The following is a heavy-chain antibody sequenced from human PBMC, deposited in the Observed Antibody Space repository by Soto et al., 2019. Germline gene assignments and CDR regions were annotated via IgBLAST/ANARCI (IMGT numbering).Heavy chain of an antibody. CDR2: VNGGNDNA. Sequence: QVQLVQSGTEVKKPGASVKVSCKASGYTFSSYAIQWVRQAPGQRLEWMGWVNGGNDNAAYSQKFQGRVTITRDTFAITAYMELSSLTSEDTAVYYCARAVVGSWKDGFFDHWGQGTLVTVSS. CDR1: GYTFSSYA. CDR3: ARAVVGSWKDGFFDH. D-gene: IGHD1-1*01. V-gene: IGHV1-3*01. J-gene: IGHJ4*02.